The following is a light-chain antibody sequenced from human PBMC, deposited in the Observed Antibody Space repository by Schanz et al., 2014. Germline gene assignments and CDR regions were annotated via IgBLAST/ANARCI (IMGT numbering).Light chain of an antibody. CDR1: SSDFGAYNS. CDR2: DVS. Sequence: QSALTQPPSASGSPGQSVTISCTGTSSDFGAYNSVSWYQQHPGKAPKVIIYDVSNRPSGVSNRFSGSKSGNTASLTISGLQAGDEAEYYCSSYTITTTWVFGGGTKLTVL. J-gene: IGLJ3*02. CDR3: SSYTITTTWV. V-gene: IGLV2-14*03.